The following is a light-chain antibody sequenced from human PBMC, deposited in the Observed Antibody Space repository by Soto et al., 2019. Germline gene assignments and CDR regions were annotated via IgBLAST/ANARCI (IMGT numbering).Light chain of an antibody. Sequence: EIVMTQSPDTLSVSPGERATLSCRASQNVKRNLGWYQQKAGQAPRLLIYGASTRATGIPDRFSGSASGTEFTLTISSLLSDDSAVYFCQQYNKGYTFGQGTRLEIK. CDR1: QNVKRN. CDR3: QQYNKGYT. CDR2: GAS. J-gene: IGKJ2*01. V-gene: IGKV3-15*01.